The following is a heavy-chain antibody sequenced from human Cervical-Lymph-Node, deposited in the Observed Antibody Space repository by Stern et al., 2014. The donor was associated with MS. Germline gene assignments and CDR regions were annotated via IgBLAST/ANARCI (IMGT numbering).Heavy chain of an antibody. CDR3: ARDYASLDWRGQYYFDY. V-gene: IGHV7-4-1*02. D-gene: IGHD2-21*01. J-gene: IGHJ4*02. CDR1: GYTFTDYA. Sequence: VHLVESGSELKKPGASVKVSCMTSGYTFTDYALNWVRQAPGRGLEWMGWINTNTGTPTYAQGFTGRFVFSLDTSGNTAYLQISSLKAEDTALYFCARDYASLDWRGQYYFDYWGQGTLVTVSS. CDR2: INTNTGTP.